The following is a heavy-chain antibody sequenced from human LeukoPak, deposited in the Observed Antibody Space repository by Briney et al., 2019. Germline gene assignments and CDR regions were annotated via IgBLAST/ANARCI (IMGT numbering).Heavy chain of an antibody. CDR3: ARERAMVSTIKGYYYYYMDV. CDR2: IYYSGST. V-gene: IGHV4-59*01. J-gene: IGHJ6*03. Sequence: SETLSLTCTVSGGSISSYYWSWIRQPPGKGLEWIGYIYYSGSTNYNPSLKSRVTISVDTSKNQFSLKLSSVTAADTAVYYCARERAMVSTIKGYYYYYMDVRGKGTTVTVSS. D-gene: IGHD5-18*01. CDR1: GGSISSYY.